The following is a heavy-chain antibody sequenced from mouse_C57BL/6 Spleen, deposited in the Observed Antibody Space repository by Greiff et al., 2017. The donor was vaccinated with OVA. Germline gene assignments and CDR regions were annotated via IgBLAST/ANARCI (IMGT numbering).Heavy chain of an antibody. CDR3: GGISLPPYAMDY. V-gene: IGHV2-2*01. CDR1: GFSLTSYG. J-gene: IGHJ4*01. D-gene: IGHD1-2*01. Sequence: QVQLKESGPGLVQPSQSLSISCTVSGFSLTSYGVHWVRQSPGKGLEWLGVIWRGGSTDYNAAFISRLSISKDNSKSQVFFKMNSLQADDTAIYYSGGISLPPYAMDYWGQGTSVTVSS. CDR2: IWRGGST.